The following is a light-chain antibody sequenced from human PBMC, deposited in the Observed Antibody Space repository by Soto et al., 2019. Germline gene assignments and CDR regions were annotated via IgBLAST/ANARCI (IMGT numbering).Light chain of an antibody. V-gene: IGKV3-20*01. CDR2: GAS. Sequence: IVLTQSPGTLSLSPGERATLSCRASQSVSSDYLAWYQQKPGQAPRLLIYGASSRATGIPGRFSGSGSGTDFTLTSSRLEPEDFAVYYCQQYSSSSYPFGQGTRLDIK. J-gene: IGKJ2*01. CDR3: QQYSSSSYP. CDR1: QSVSSDY.